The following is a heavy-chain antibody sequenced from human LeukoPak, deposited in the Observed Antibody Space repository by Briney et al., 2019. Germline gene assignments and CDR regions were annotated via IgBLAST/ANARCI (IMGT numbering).Heavy chain of an antibody. Sequence: SETLSLTCTVSGGSISSHYWSWIRQPPGKGLEWIGYIYYSGSTNYNPSLKSRVTISVDTSKNQFSLKLGSVTAADTAVYYCARGRDYDSSGYYFDAFDIWGQGTMVTVSS. CDR3: ARGRDYDSSGYYFDAFDI. J-gene: IGHJ3*02. V-gene: IGHV4-59*11. D-gene: IGHD3-22*01. CDR2: IYYSGST. CDR1: GGSISSHY.